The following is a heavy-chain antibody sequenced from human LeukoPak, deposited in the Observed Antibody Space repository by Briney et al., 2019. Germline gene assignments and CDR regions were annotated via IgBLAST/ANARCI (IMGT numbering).Heavy chain of an antibody. J-gene: IGHJ5*02. CDR1: GGSIINYY. CDR3: ARHGRTNGRTTIAFFKGRRERYDWVDP. CDR2: IYYSGST. Sequence: SETLSLTCTVTGGSIINYYWSWIRQPPGKGLEWIGYIYYSGSTNYNPSLKSRVTISVDTSKNQFSLQLNPVTAADTAVYYCARHGRTNGRTTIAFFKGRRERYDWVDPWGQGTLVTVSS. D-gene: IGHD1-1*01. V-gene: IGHV4-59*08.